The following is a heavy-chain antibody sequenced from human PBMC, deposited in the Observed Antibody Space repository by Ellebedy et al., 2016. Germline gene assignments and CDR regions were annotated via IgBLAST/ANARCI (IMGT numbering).Heavy chain of an antibody. CDR1: GGSFNSAGYS. J-gene: IGHJ4*02. D-gene: IGHD1-14*01. Sequence: SETLSLXCTVSGGSFNSAGYSWSCIRQPPGKGLEWIGYLYHTGTTYYNPSLKSRVTISVDRSKNQLSLKLSSVTAADTAVYYCARGEDRAKIGYWGQGILVTVSS. V-gene: IGHV4-30-2*01. CDR3: ARGEDRAKIGY. CDR2: LYHTGTT.